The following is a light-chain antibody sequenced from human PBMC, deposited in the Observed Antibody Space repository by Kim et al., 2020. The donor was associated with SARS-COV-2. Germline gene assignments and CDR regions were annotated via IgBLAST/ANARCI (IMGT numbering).Light chain of an antibody. V-gene: IGKV3D-15*01. CDR2: GGS. Sequence: ETVMTQSPATLSVSPGDRATLSCRASQSVSSSLAWYQQKPGQAPRLLIYGGSARAAGIPARFSGSGSGTELTLTISSLQSEDCAVYYCQQYHSWPYTFGQGTKLEI. J-gene: IGKJ2*01. CDR1: QSVSSS. CDR3: QQYHSWPYT.